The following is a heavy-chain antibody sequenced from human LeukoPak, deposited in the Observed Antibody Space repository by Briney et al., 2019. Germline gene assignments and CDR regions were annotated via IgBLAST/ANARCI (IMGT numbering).Heavy chain of an antibody. D-gene: IGHD7-27*01. CDR1: GFTISSNY. Sequence: GGSLRLSCAASGFTISSNYMSWVRLAPGKDLEWVSVIYSGGSTYYAASVKGRFTISRDTSKNTVYLQMNSLRAEDTAVYYCARTTNWGYWYFDLWGRGTLVTVSS. CDR3: ARTTNWGYWYFDL. CDR2: IYSGGST. V-gene: IGHV3-53*01. J-gene: IGHJ2*01.